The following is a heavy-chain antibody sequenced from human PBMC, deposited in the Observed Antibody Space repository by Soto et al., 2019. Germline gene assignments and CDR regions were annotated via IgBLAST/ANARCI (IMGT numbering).Heavy chain of an antibody. J-gene: IGHJ4*02. CDR2: IYPGDSDT. Sequence: GESLKISCKGSGYSFTSYWIGWVRQMPGKGLEWMGIIYPGDSDTRYSPSFQGQVTISADKSISTAYLQWSSLKASDTAMYYCARLPFSLTMVRGASVPDYFDYWGQGTLVTVSS. CDR3: ARLPFSLTMVRGASVPDYFDY. D-gene: IGHD3-10*01. CDR1: GYSFTSYW. V-gene: IGHV5-51*01.